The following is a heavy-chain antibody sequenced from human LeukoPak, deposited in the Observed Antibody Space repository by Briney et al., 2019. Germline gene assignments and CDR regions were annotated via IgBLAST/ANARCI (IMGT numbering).Heavy chain of an antibody. CDR2: IYYSGST. CDR1: GGSISSSSYY. J-gene: IGHJ5*02. V-gene: IGHV4-39*07. Sequence: SETLSLTCTVSGGSISSSSYYWGWIRQPPGKGLEWIGSIYYSGSTYYNPSLKSRVTISVDTSKNQFSLKLSSVTAADTAVYYCARGYYDILTGYYKNWFDPWGQGTLVTVSS. CDR3: ARGYYDILTGYYKNWFDP. D-gene: IGHD3-9*01.